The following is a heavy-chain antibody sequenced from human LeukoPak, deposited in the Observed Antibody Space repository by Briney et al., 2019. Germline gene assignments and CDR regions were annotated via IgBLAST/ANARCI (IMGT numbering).Heavy chain of an antibody. Sequence: SETLSLTCAVSGGSISSGGYYWGWIRQPPGKGLEWIRSIYHSGSTYYNPSLKSRVTISVDTSKNQFSLKLSSVTAADTAVYYCASGLSSWGSPSSFDYWGQGTLVTVSS. CDR1: GGSISSGGYY. D-gene: IGHD6-13*01. CDR2: IYHSGST. J-gene: IGHJ4*02. CDR3: ASGLSSWGSPSSFDY. V-gene: IGHV4-39*07.